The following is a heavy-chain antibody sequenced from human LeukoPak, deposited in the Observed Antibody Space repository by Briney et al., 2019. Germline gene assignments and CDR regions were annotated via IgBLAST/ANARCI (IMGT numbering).Heavy chain of an antibody. CDR1: GFTFSNAW. CDR2: IKSKTDGGTT. D-gene: IGHD3-10*01. CDR3: TTGDPMVRGVLDY. J-gene: IGHJ4*02. Sequence: PGGSLRLSCAASGFTFSNAWMSWVRQAPGKGLEWVGRIKSKTDGGTTDYAAPVKGGFTISRDDSKNTLYPQMNSLKTEDTAVYYCTTGDPMVRGVLDYWGQGTLVTVSS. V-gene: IGHV3-15*01.